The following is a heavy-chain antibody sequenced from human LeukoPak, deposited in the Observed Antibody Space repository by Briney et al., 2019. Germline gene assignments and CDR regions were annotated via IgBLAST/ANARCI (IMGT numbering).Heavy chain of an antibody. CDR2: IKQDGSEK. CDR3: AKGHGEVTLYQ. D-gene: IGHD2-2*02. J-gene: IGHJ4*02. Sequence: PGGSLRLSCAAFGFTFSSYWMSWVRQAPGEGLEWVANIKQDGSEKYYVDSVKGRFTISRDNAKNSLYLQMNSLRAEDTAVYYCAKGHGEVTLYQWGQGTLVSVSS. CDR1: GFTFSSYW. V-gene: IGHV3-7*03.